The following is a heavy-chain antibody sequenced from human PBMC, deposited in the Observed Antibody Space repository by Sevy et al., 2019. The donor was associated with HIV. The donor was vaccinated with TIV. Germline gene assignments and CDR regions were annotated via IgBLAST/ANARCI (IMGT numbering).Heavy chain of an antibody. CDR2: INSGSGAI. CDR1: GFMFKRYS. CDR3: VRTVSGTFRYDDF. V-gene: IGHV3-48*02. D-gene: IGHD3-16*02. Sequence: GGSLRLSCAASGFMFKRYSMNWVRQAPGTGLEWLSYINSGSGAISYADSVKDRFTISRDNAKNSLYLQMNSLRDEDTAVYYCVRTVSGTFRYDDFWVQGTLVTVSS. J-gene: IGHJ4*02.